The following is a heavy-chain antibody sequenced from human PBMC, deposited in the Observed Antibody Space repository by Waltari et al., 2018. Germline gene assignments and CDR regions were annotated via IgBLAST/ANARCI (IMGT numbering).Heavy chain of an antibody. D-gene: IGHD3-22*01. Sequence: QVQLVESGGGVVQPGRSLRLSCAASGFTFSHYGIHWVRQAPGKGLEWVAVIWYDGSNKYYADSVKGRFTISRDNSKNTLFLQMNSLRAEDTAMYYCAKDEYYYDSSGYLDYWGQGTLVTVSS. CDR3: AKDEYYYDSSGYLDY. CDR1: GFTFSHYG. V-gene: IGHV3-33*06. CDR2: IWYDGSNK. J-gene: IGHJ4*02.